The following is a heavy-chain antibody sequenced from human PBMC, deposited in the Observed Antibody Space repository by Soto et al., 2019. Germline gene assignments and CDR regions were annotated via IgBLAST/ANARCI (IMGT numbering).Heavy chain of an antibody. D-gene: IGHD3-22*01. V-gene: IGHV1-18*01. CDR3: ARDYYDSNGYYYVEDYFDY. CDR1: GYTFTSYG. CDR2: ISAYNGNT. Sequence: ASVKVSCKASGYTFTSYGISWVRQAPGQGLEWMGWISAYNGNTNYTQKLQGRVTMTTDTSTSTAYMELRSLRSDDTAVYYGARDYYDSNGYYYVEDYFDYWGQGTLVTVSS. J-gene: IGHJ4*02.